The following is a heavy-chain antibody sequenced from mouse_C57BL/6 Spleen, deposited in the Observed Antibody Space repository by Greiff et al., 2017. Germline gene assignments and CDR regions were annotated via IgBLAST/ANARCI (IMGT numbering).Heavy chain of an antibody. Sequence: EVQLKQSGTVLARPGASVKMSCKTSGYTFTSYWMHWVKQRPGQGLEWIGAIYPGNSDTSYNQKFKGKAKLTAVTSASTAYMELSSLTNEDSAVYYCTRAFYYGNPYAMDYWGQGTSVTVSS. V-gene: IGHV1-5*01. CDR3: TRAFYYGNPYAMDY. J-gene: IGHJ4*01. CDR1: GYTFTSYW. D-gene: IGHD2-1*01. CDR2: IYPGNSDT.